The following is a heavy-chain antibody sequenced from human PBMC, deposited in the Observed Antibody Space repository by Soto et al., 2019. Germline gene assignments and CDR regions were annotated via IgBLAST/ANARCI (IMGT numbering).Heavy chain of an antibody. Sequence: GGSLRLSCTASGFTFSSHAMHCVRQAPSKGLEWVAVISKDGSNTYYADSVKGRFTISRDNSKNTLYLQMNSLRGEDTTVYYCARDMAAAGDHFDYWGQGTLVTVSS. CDR1: GFTFSSHA. J-gene: IGHJ4*02. D-gene: IGHD6-13*01. CDR3: ARDMAAAGDHFDY. CDR2: ISKDGSNT. V-gene: IGHV3-30-3*01.